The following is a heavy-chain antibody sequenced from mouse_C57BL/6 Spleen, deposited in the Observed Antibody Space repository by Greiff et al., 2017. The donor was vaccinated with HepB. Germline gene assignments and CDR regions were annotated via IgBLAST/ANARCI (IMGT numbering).Heavy chain of an antibody. CDR3: TTAHIGY. V-gene: IGHV14-4*01. D-gene: IGHD2-14*01. Sequence: VQLKQSGAELVRPGASVKLSCTASGFNIKDDYMHWVKQRPEQGLEWIGWIDPENGDTEYASKFQGKATITADTSSKTAYLQLSSLTSEDTAVYYCTTAHIGYWSQGTTLTVSS. CDR1: GFNIKDDY. CDR2: IDPENGDT. J-gene: IGHJ2*01.